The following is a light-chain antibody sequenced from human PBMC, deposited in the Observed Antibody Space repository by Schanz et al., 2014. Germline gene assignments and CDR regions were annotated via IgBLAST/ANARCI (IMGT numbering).Light chain of an antibody. Sequence: QSALTQPPSASGSPGQSVTISCTGTSSDVGGYNYVSWYQQHPGKAPKLMIYEVSKRPSGVSNRFSGSKSANTASLTISGLQAEDEADYYCCSYAGSSTSWVFGGGTKLTVL. CDR2: EVS. CDR3: CSYAGSSTSWV. V-gene: IGLV2-23*02. J-gene: IGLJ3*02. CDR1: SSDVGGYNY.